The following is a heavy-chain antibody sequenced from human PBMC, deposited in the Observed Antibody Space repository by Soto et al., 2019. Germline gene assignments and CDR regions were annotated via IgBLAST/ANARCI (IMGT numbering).Heavy chain of an antibody. CDR2: IYWDDDK. V-gene: IGHV2-5*02. D-gene: IGHD2-2*02. CDR3: AHGAHEPIPTIAEYFQH. J-gene: IGHJ1*01. Sequence: SGPTLVKPTQTLTLTCTFSGFSLSTSGVGVGWIRQPPGKALEWLALIYWDDDKRYSPSLKSRLTITKDTSKNQVVLTMTNMDPVDTATYYCAHGAHEPIPTIAEYFQHWGQGTLVTVSS. CDR1: GFSLSTSGVG.